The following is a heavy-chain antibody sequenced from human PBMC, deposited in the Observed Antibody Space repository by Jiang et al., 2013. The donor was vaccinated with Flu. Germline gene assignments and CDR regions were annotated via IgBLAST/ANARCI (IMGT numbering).Heavy chain of an antibody. J-gene: IGHJ4*02. CDR1: TFTDYI. D-gene: IGHD3-10*01. Sequence: TFTDYIITWVRLAPGQELEWMGWISPYNGNTEFPQTVQGRVTMTTDTSTSTAYMELRSLRSDDTAMYYCARDESRYYGSGTYYYDLDYWGQGTLVTVSS. V-gene: IGHV1-18*01. CDR3: ARDESRYYGSGTYYYDLDY. CDR2: ISPYNGNT.